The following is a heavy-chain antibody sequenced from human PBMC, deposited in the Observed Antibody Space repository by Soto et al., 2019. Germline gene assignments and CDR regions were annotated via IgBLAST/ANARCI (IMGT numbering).Heavy chain of an antibody. D-gene: IGHD3-22*01. CDR3: ARDRYYDSSGYGGMDV. CDR1: GGSISSCDYY. Sequence: SETLSLTCTVSGGSISSCDYYWSWIRQPPGKGLQWIGYIYYSGSTYYNPSLKSRVTISVDTSKNQFSLKLSSVTAAVTAVYYCARDRYYDSSGYGGMDVWGQGTTVTVSS. V-gene: IGHV4-30-4*01. CDR2: IYYSGST. J-gene: IGHJ6*02.